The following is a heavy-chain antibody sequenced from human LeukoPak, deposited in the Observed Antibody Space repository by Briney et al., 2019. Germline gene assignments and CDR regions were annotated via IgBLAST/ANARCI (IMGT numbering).Heavy chain of an antibody. CDR3: ARRAYCGGDCYSPVDY. CDR1: GFMFSSYW. Sequence: PGGSLRLSCAASGFMFSSYWMTWVRQAPGKGKEWVSYISTSGSTIYYADSVKGRFTISRDNAKNSLYLQMNSLRAEDTAVYYCARRAYCGGDCYSPVDYWGQGTLVTVSS. CDR2: ISTSGSTI. J-gene: IGHJ4*02. V-gene: IGHV3-48*04. D-gene: IGHD2-21*02.